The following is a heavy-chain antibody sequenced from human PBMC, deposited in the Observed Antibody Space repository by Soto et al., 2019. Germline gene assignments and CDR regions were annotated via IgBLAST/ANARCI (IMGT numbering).Heavy chain of an antibody. J-gene: IGHJ6*02. Sequence: QVQLVQSGAEVKKPGASVKVSCKTSGYIFHNYGISWVRQAPGQGLEWMGWISDYNGNTKYAQKFQGRVTMATDTCTRTAYMELRSLRSDDTAVYYCAREGYYSGSESYSPPRYYGMDVWGQGTTVTVSS. CDR2: ISDYNGNT. V-gene: IGHV1-18*01. CDR1: GYIFHNYG. CDR3: AREGYYSGSESYSPPRYYGMDV. D-gene: IGHD3-10*01.